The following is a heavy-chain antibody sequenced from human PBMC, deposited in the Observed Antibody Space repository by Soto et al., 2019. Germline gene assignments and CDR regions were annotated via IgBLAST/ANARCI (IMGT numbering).Heavy chain of an antibody. V-gene: IGHV3-33*01. J-gene: IGHJ4*02. CDR3: ARDLRGEGHSAPAPDY. D-gene: IGHD3-16*01. CDR1: GFTFSNYN. CDR2: IWFDGSNK. Sequence: GGSLRLSCAASGFTFSNYNMYWVRQAPGKGLEWVAVIWFDGSNKYYVDSVKGRFTVSRDNSKNTLFLQMNSLSAEDTAVYYCARDLRGEGHSAPAPDYWGQGXLVTVYS.